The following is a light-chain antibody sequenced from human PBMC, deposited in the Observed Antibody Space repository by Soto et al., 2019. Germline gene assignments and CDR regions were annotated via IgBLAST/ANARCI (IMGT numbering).Light chain of an antibody. J-gene: IGKJ1*01. CDR3: PQDHTSPLT. Sequence: AIQMTQSPSSLSASVGDRVTITCRASQGIRNDLGWYQQKPGKAPKLLIYAASNLQSGVPSRFSGSGSGTDFILTISSLQPEDFAVYYCPQDHTSPLTFGQGTKVEIK. CDR1: QGIRND. CDR2: AAS. V-gene: IGKV1-6*01.